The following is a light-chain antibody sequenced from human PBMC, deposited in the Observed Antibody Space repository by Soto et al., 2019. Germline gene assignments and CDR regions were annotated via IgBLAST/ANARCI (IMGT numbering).Light chain of an antibody. CDR3: QQGSNWPLT. J-gene: IGKJ4*01. Sequence: EIVLTQSPATLSLSPGERATLSCRASQSVNSYLAWYQQKPGQAPRLLIYDASNRATGIPARFSGSGSGTDSTLTISSLEPEDFAVYYCQQGSNWPLTFGGGTKVEIK. V-gene: IGKV3-11*01. CDR1: QSVNSY. CDR2: DAS.